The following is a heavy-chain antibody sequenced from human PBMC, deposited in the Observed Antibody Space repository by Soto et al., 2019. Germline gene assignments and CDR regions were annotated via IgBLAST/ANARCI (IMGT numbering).Heavy chain of an antibody. D-gene: IGHD6-13*01. J-gene: IGHJ5*02. Sequence: QITLKESGPTLVKPTQTLTLTCTFSGFSLSTTGVGVGWIRQPPGKALEWLALIYWDGEKRYSPSLKSRLTITKETSKNQVVLTMTNMDPVDTATYYCAHRPWYAFEPWGQGILVTVSS. CDR1: GFSLSTTGVG. V-gene: IGHV2-5*02. CDR3: AHRPWYAFEP. CDR2: IYWDGEK.